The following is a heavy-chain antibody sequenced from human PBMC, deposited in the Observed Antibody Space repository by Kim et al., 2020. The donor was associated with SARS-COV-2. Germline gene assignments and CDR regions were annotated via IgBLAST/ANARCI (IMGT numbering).Heavy chain of an antibody. D-gene: IGHD3-22*01. CDR3: ARPRNSGYYDGSGYLGAFDI. J-gene: IGHJ3*02. CDR1: GFTSDDYG. CDR2: INWNGDGP. V-gene: IGHV3-20*04. Sequence: GGSLRLSCAASGFTSDDYGMSWVRQVPGKGLEWVSGINWNGDGPGYADSVKGRFTISRDNTKNSLYLQMSNLRAEDTALYYCARPRNSGYYDGSGYLGAFDIWGQGTMVIVSS.